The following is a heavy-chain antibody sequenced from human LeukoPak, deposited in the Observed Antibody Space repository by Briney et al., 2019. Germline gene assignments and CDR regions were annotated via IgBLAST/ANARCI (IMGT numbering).Heavy chain of an antibody. V-gene: IGHV1-69*05. CDR1: GGTFSSYA. D-gene: IGHD5-18*01. J-gene: IGHJ4*02. CDR2: IIPIFGTA. Sequence: ASVKVSCKASGGTFSSYAISWVRQAPGQGLEWMGGIIPIFGTANYAQKFQGRVTITTDESTGTAYMELSSLRSEDTAVYYCAVEDSYRIQLWLVYWGQGTLVTVSS. CDR3: AVEDSYRIQLWLVY.